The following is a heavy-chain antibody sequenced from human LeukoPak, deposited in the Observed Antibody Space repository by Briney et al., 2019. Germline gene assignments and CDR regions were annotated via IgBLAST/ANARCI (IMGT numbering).Heavy chain of an antibody. V-gene: IGHV3-48*04. Sequence: GGSLRLSCAASGFTFSSYAMSWVRQAPGKGLEWVSYISSSSSTIYYADSVKGRFTISRDNAKNSLYLRMNSLRAEDTAVYYCARVEDYWGQGTLVTVSS. CDR3: ARVEDY. J-gene: IGHJ4*02. CDR1: GFTFSSYA. D-gene: IGHD2-15*01. CDR2: ISSSSSTI.